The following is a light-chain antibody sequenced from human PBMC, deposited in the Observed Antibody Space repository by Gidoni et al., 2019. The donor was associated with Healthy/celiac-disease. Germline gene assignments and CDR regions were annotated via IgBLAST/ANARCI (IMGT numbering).Light chain of an antibody. Sequence: IVLTQSPGTLSLSPWERATLSCRASQSVSSSYLTWYKQKHGQAPRLLIYGASSRSTGIPDRCSGSGSGTDFTLTISRLEPEDFAVYYCQQYGSSPPLTFGPGTKVDIK. CDR3: QQYGSSPPLT. J-gene: IGKJ3*01. V-gene: IGKV3-20*01. CDR1: QSVSSSY. CDR2: GAS.